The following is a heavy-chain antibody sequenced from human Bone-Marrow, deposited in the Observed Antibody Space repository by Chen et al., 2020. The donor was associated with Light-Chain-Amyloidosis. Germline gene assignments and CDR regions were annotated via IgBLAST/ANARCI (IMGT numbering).Heavy chain of an antibody. D-gene: IGHD4-17*01. CDR3: AHLRPPRGDYGDAGDY. CDR1: GGTFSDFS. Sequence: QVQLVQSGAEVKKPGSSVKVSCKASGGTFSDFSFGWVWVRQAPGQGLGWMGGIIPLFRTTKYAQNFQGRVSITADKFTNTVYMELSSLRSEDTAVYYCAHLRPPRGDYGDAGDYWGQGTQVTVSS. J-gene: IGHJ4*02. V-gene: IGHV1-69*06. CDR2: IIPLFRTT.